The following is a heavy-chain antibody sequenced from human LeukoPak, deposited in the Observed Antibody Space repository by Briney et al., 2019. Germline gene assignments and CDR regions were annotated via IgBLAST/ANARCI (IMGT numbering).Heavy chain of an antibody. D-gene: IGHD3-10*01. CDR2: ISSSGSTI. J-gene: IGHJ4*02. CDR1: GFTFSSYE. CDR3: ARGDGSGSYYNLLPEY. Sequence: PGGSLRLSCAASGFTFSSYEMNWVRQAPGKGLEWVSYISSSGSTIYYADSVKGRFTISRDNAKNSLYLQMNSLRAEDTAVYYCARGDGSGSYYNLLPEYWGQGTLVTVSS. V-gene: IGHV3-48*03.